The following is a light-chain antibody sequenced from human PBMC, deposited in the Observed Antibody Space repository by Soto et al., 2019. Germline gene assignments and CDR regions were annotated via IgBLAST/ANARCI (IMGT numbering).Light chain of an antibody. V-gene: IGLV1-44*01. J-gene: IGLJ1*01. CDR3: AAWDGSLNAYV. Sequence: QSVLTQPPSASETPGQRVTISCSGSSSNIGSNTVNWYQQLPGTAPKLLMYSNNQRPSGVPDRFSGSKSGTSASLAISGLQSEDEADYYCAAWDGSLNAYVFGTGTKLTVL. CDR2: SNN. CDR1: SSNIGSNT.